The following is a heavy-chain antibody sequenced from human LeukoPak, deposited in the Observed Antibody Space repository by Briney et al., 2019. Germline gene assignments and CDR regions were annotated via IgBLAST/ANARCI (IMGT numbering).Heavy chain of an antibody. CDR1: GGSVSSGSYY. J-gene: IGHJ5*02. CDR2: IYYSGST. D-gene: IGHD4-17*01. Sequence: SETLSLTCTVSGGSVSSGSYYWSWIRQPPGKGLEWIGYIYYSGSTNYNPSLKSRVTISVDTSKNQFSLKLSSVTAADTAVYYCAGDGQPLDYGDVTWGQGTLVTGSS. V-gene: IGHV4-61*01. CDR3: AGDGQPLDYGDVT.